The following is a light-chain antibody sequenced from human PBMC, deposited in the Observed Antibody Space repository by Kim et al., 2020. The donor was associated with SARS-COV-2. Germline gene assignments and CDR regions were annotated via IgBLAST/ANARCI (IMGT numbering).Light chain of an antibody. Sequence: SYELTQPPSVSVAPGKTARITCGGNNIGSKSVHWYQQKPGQAPVLVIYYDSDRPSGIPERFSGSNSGNTATLTISRVEAGDEAGSYCQVWDSSSDHWVFGGGTQLTVL. CDR3: QVWDSSSDHWV. J-gene: IGLJ3*02. CDR2: YDS. CDR1: NIGSKS. V-gene: IGLV3-21*04.